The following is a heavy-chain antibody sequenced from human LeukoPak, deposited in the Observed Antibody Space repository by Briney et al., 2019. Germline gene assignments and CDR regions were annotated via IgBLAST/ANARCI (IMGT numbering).Heavy chain of an antibody. CDR3: ARDLWAYGMDV. Sequence: GGSLRLSCAASGFTVSSYWMSWVRQAPGKGLEWVANIKQDGSEKYYVDSVKGRFTISRDNAKNSLYLQMNSLRAEDTAVYYCARDLWAYGMDVWGQGTTVTVSS. CDR2: IKQDGSEK. CDR1: GFTVSSYW. J-gene: IGHJ6*02. V-gene: IGHV3-7*01. D-gene: IGHD3-16*01.